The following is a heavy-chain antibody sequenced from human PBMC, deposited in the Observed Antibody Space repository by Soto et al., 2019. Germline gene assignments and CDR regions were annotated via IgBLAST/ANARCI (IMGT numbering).Heavy chain of an antibody. V-gene: IGHV6-1*01. CDR3: ARDEDEYLGLNH. CDR2: TYYRSKWYN. Sequence: SETLSLTCAISGDSVSSNIAAWNWIRQSPSRGLEWLGRTYYRSKWYNDYTSSVRSRISIDPDTAKNQFSLQLRSVTPEDTAVYYCARDEDEYLGLNHWGQGIPVTVSS. CDR1: GDSVSSNIAA. D-gene: IGHD2-2*01. J-gene: IGHJ5*02.